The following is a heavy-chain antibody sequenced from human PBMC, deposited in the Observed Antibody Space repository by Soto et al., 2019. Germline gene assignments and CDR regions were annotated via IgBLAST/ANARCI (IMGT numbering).Heavy chain of an antibody. CDR3: VRKGYETGWYYDQ. Sequence: PGGSLRLACSASGFTFRYYDMFWVRQAPGKGPEWVSFVSTSGGRTEYADYVRGRLTISRDNAENTLSLQMNSLAVDDTAVYYCVRKGYETGWYYDQWGQGTLVTVSS. D-gene: IGHD3-16*01. V-gene: IGHV3-23*01. CDR2: VSTSGGRT. J-gene: IGHJ4*02. CDR1: GFTFRYYD.